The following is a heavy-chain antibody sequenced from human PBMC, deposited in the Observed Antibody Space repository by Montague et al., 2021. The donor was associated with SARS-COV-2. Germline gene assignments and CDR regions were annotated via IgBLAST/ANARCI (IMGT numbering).Heavy chain of an antibody. CDR1: GFTFSNFA. J-gene: IGHJ4*02. Sequence: SLRLSCAASGFTFSNFALSWVRQAPGKGLEWVSGISHSGGDTYYADSVKGRFTISRDNSRNTVYLQINNLRAVDTAIYYCANPIFGTYLADYWGQGTLVTVSS. CDR2: ISHSGGDT. V-gene: IGHV3-23*01. D-gene: IGHD3-3*01. CDR3: ANPIFGTYLADY.